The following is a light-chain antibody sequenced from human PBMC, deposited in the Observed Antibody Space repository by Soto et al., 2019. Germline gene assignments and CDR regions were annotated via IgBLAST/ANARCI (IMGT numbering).Light chain of an antibody. CDR3: GTWDTRLSVVV. CDR1: GSDIGKND. Sequence: SLLTQPASVYAVPGRKVTISCYRSGSDIGKNDVSWYLQLPGAAPKLLIYDTNKRPSGIPDRFSGSKPGTSATLGITGLQTGDEADYFCGTWDTRLSVVVFGGGTQLTVL. V-gene: IGLV1-51*01. CDR2: DTN. J-gene: IGLJ2*01.